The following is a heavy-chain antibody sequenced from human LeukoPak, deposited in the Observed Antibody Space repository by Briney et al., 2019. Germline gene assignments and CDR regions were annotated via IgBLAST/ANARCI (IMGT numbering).Heavy chain of an antibody. V-gene: IGHV3-33*06. CDR3: AKDPGIAAAGHYYYYMDV. Sequence: STKLSCAAFAVTSSSYGMHGGSQAQVTGHEWLARIWYDGSNKYYADSVKGRFTISRDNSKNTLYLQMNSLRAEDTAVYYCAKDPGIAAAGHYYYYMDVWGKGTTVTVSS. CDR2: IWYDGSNK. D-gene: IGHD6-13*01. J-gene: IGHJ6*03. CDR1: AVTSSSYG.